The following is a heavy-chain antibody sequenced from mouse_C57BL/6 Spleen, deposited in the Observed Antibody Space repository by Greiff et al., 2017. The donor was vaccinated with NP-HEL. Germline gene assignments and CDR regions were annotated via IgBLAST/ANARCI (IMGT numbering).Heavy chain of an antibody. J-gene: IGHJ3*01. V-gene: IGHV3-6*01. Sequence: EVHLVESGPGLVKPSQSLSLTCSVTGYSITSGYYWNWIRQFPGNKLEWMGYISYDGSNNYNPSLKNRISITRDTSKNQFFLKLNSVTTEDTATYYCAREGAYDYAWFAYWGQGTLVTVSA. CDR1: GYSITSGYY. CDR3: AREGAYDYAWFAY. CDR2: ISYDGSN. D-gene: IGHD2-4*01.